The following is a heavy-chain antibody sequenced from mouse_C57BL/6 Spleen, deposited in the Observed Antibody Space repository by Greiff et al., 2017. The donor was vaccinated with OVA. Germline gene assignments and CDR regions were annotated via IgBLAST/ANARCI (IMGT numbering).Heavy chain of an antibody. CDR1: GFTFSSYA. J-gene: IGHJ3*01. Sequence: EVKLVESGEGLVKPGGSLKLSCAASGFTFSSYAMSWVRQTPEKRLEWVAYISSGGDYLYYADPVKGRFTIPRDNARNTQYLQMSSLKSEDTAMYYCTRVRTALGFAYWGQGTLVTVSA. V-gene: IGHV5-9-1*02. CDR3: TRVRTALGFAY. D-gene: IGHD3-1*01. CDR2: ISSGGDYL.